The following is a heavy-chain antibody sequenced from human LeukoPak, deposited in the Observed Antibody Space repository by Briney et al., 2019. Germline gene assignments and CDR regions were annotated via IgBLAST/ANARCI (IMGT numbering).Heavy chain of an antibody. Sequence: PSETLSLTCTVSGGSTSSYYWSWIRQPPGKGLEWIGYIYYSGSTNYNPSLKSRVTISVDTSKNQFSLKLSSVTAADTAVYYCARDSPYYYGSGSATYYMDVWGKGTTVTISS. D-gene: IGHD3-10*01. V-gene: IGHV4-59*01. J-gene: IGHJ6*03. CDR2: IYYSGST. CDR3: ARDSPYYYGSGSATYYMDV. CDR1: GGSTSSYY.